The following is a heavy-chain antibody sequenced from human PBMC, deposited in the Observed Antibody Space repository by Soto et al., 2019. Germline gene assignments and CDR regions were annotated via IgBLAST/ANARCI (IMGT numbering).Heavy chain of an antibody. CDR2: IYYSGST. V-gene: IGHV4-59*08. Sequence: PSETLSLTCTVSGGSISSYYWSWIRQPPGKGLEWIGYIYYSGSTNYNPSLKSRVTKSVDTSKNQFSLKLSSVTAADTAVYYCARRASSIAARPIGYYYYYMDVWGKGTTVTVSS. D-gene: IGHD6-6*01. J-gene: IGHJ6*03. CDR1: GGSISSYY. CDR3: ARRASSIAARPIGYYYYYMDV.